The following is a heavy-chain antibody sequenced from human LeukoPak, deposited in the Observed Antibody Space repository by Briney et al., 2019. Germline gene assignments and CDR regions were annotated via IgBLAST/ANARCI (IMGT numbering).Heavy chain of an antibody. Sequence: GGSLRLSCAASGFTFSSYAMSWVRQAPGKGLEWVSAIGGSGGSTYYADSVKGRFTISRDNSKNTLYLQMNSLRAEDTAVYYCAKVHPRAIAAAGVTFDYWGQGTLVTVSS. CDR3: AKVHPRAIAAAGVTFDY. J-gene: IGHJ4*02. D-gene: IGHD6-13*01. CDR2: IGGSGGST. CDR1: GFTFSSYA. V-gene: IGHV3-23*01.